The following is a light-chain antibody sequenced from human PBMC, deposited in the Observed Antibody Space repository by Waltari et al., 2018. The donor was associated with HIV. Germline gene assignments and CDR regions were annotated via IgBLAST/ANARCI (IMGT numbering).Light chain of an antibody. CDR2: DVS. CDR1: SSDIGGYNY. V-gene: IGLV2-11*01. J-gene: IGLJ3*02. CDR3: CSYAGSSWV. Sequence: QSALTQPRSVSGSPGQSVTISCTGTSSDIGGYNYVSWYQQYPGKAPKLMIYDVSERPSGVPYRFSGSKSGNTASLTISGLQAEDETDYYCCSYAGSSWVFGGGTKLTVL.